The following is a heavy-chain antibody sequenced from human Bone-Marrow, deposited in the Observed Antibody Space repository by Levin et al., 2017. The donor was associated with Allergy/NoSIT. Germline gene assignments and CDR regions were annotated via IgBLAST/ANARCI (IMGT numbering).Heavy chain of an antibody. D-gene: IGHD2-21*02. V-gene: IGHV3-30*18. J-gene: IGHJ3*02. CDR2: ISYDGSNK. CDR3: AKSIVPYCGGDCYLSDAFDI. CDR1: GFTFSSYV. Sequence: GESLKISCAASGFTFSSYVMHWVRQAPGKGLEWVAAISYDGSNKYYAGSVKGRFTISRDNSKNTLSLQMNSLRAEDTAVFYCAKSIVPYCGGDCYLSDAFDIWGQGTMVTVSS.